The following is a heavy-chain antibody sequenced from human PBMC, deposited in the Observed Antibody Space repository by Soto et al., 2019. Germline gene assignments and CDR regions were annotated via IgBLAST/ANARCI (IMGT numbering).Heavy chain of an antibody. D-gene: IGHD3-10*01. Sequence: QVQLVQSGAEVKKPGSSVKVSCKASGGTFSSYTISWVRQAPGQGLEWMGRIIPILGIANYAQKFQGRVTITADKSTSTAYMELSSLRSEDTAVYYCARYVTRFGESPGGYWGQGTLVTVSS. J-gene: IGHJ4*02. CDR2: IIPILGIA. CDR1: GGTFSSYT. V-gene: IGHV1-69*02. CDR3: ARYVTRFGESPGGY.